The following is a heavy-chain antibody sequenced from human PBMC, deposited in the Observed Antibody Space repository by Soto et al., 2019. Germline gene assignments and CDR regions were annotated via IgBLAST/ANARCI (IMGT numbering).Heavy chain of an antibody. V-gene: IGHV3-23*01. D-gene: IGHD3-10*01. CDR3: AKGIVIITNYYYYYGMDV. CDR1: GFTFSSYA. Sequence: PGRSLRLSCAASGFTFSSYAMSWVRQAPGKGLEWVSAISGSGGSTYYADSVKGRFTISRDNSKNTLYLQMNSLRAEDTAVYYCAKGIVIITNYYYYYGMDVWGQGTTVTVSS. J-gene: IGHJ6*02. CDR2: ISGSGGST.